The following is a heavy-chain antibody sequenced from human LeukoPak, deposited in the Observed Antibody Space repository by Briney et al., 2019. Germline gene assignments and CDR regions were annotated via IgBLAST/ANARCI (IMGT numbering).Heavy chain of an antibody. V-gene: IGHV1-69*13. Sequence: SVKVSCKASGGTFSSYAISWVGQAPGQGLEWMGGIIPIFGTANYAQKFQGRVTITADESTSTAYMELSSLRSEDTAVYYCARVGSPKYDFWTVWGQGTLVTVSS. CDR2: IIPIFGTA. J-gene: IGHJ4*02. CDR3: ARVGSPKYDFWTV. CDR1: GGTFSSYA. D-gene: IGHD3-3*01.